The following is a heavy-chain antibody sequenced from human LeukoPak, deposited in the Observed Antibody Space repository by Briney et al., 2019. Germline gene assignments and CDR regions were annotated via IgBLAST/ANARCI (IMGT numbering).Heavy chain of an antibody. CDR3: ATSRWLQLPFFDY. V-gene: IGHV4-34*01. Sequence: SETLPLTCAVYGGSFSGYYWSWIRQPPGKGLEWIGEINHSGSTNYNPSLKSRVTISVDTSKNQFSLKLSSVTAADTAVYYCATSRWLQLPFFDYWGQGTLVTVSS. CDR2: INHSGST. D-gene: IGHD5-24*01. CDR1: GGSFSGYY. J-gene: IGHJ4*02.